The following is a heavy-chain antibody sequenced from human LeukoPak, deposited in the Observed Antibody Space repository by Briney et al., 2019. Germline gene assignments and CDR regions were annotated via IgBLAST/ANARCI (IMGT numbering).Heavy chain of an antibody. CDR3: ARPTALGMYYFDY. J-gene: IGHJ4*02. CDR1: GYTFTGYY. CDR2: IDPTGGGT. D-gene: IGHD5-18*01. V-gene: IGHV1-46*03. Sequence: ASVKVSCKASGYTFTGYYMHWVRQAPGQGLEWMGIIDPTGGGTSHAQKFQGRVTMTRDTSTSTVYMELSSLRSEDTAVYYCARPTALGMYYFDYWGQGTLVTVSS.